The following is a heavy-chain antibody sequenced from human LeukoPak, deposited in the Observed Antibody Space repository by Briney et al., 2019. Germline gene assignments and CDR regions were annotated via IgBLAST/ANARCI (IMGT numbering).Heavy chain of an antibody. J-gene: IGHJ5*02. Sequence: ASVKVSCKASGYTFTSYGISWVRQAPGQGHEWMGWISAYNGNTNYAQKLQGRVTMTTDTSTSTAYMELRSLRSDDTAVYYCAREGYVVVVPAAIRGRFDPWGQGTLVTVSS. V-gene: IGHV1-18*01. CDR2: ISAYNGNT. D-gene: IGHD2-2*02. CDR3: AREGYVVVVPAAIRGRFDP. CDR1: GYTFTSYG.